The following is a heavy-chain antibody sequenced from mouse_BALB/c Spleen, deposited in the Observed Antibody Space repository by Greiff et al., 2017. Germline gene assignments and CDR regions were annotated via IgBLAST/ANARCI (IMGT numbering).Heavy chain of an antibody. CDR2: ISSGGST. Sequence: EVMLVESGGGLVKPGGSLKLSCAASGFTFSSYAMSWVRQTPEKRLEWVASISSGGSTYYPDSVKGRFTISRDNARNILYLQMSSLRSEDTAMYYCARGALLRYFDVWGAGTTVTVSS. CDR3: ARGALLRYFDV. V-gene: IGHV5-6-5*01. J-gene: IGHJ1*01. CDR1: GFTFSSYA. D-gene: IGHD1-2*01.